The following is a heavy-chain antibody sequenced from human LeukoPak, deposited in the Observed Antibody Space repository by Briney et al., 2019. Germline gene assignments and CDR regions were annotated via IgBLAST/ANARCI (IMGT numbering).Heavy chain of an antibody. J-gene: IGHJ4*02. Sequence: GGSLTLSCAASGFIFSSCWRGWVRQAPGKGLEWVGNIKQDGSAIYYVDSVKGRFTISRDNAKNSLYLQMNSLRAEDTAVYYCARDEDWREISWGQGTLVTVSS. CDR2: IKQDGSAI. V-gene: IGHV3-7*01. CDR3: ARDEDWREIS. D-gene: IGHD3/OR15-3a*01. CDR1: GFIFSSCW.